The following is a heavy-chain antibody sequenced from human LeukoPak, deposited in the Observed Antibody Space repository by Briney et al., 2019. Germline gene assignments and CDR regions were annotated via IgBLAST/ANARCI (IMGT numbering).Heavy chain of an antibody. CDR1: GGSISSSSYY. Sequence: SETLSLTCTVSGGSISSSSYYWGWIRQPPGKGLEWIGSIYYSGSTYYNPSLKSRVTISVDTSKNQFSLKLSSVTAADTAVYYCARGQRPHYYGSGSYYNPYFDYWGQGTLVTVSS. J-gene: IGHJ4*02. V-gene: IGHV4-39*07. CDR3: ARGQRPHYYGSGSYYNPYFDY. D-gene: IGHD3-10*01. CDR2: IYYSGST.